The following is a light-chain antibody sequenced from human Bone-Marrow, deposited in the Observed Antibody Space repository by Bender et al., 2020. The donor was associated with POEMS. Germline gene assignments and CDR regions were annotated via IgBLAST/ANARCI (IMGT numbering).Light chain of an antibody. V-gene: IGLV3-1*01. CDR2: QDI. Sequence: SYELTQSPSVSVSPGQTASITCSGDKSGDKYTTWYQQKPGQSPVLVIYQDIRRPSGIPARFSGSNSGNIATLTISGTQTMDEADYYCQAWDGSLVVFGGGTKLTVL. CDR3: QAWDGSLVV. J-gene: IGLJ2*01. CDR1: KSGDKY.